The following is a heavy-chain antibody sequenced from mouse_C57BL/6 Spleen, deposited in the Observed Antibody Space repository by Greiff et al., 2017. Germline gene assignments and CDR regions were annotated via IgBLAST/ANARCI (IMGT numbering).Heavy chain of an antibody. CDR2: IFPGGGST. Sequence: VQLQESGPELVKPGASVKLSCKASGYTFTGYYINWVKQRPGQGLEWIGWIFPGGGSTKYNEKFKGKATLTVDTSSSTAYMELHSLTSEDAAVYFCARRTNISSGDYDIDYGGQGTSVTVSS. CDR1: GYTFTGYY. D-gene: IGHD1-1*01. V-gene: IGHV1-85*01. J-gene: IGHJ4*01. CDR3: ARRTNISSGDYDIDY.